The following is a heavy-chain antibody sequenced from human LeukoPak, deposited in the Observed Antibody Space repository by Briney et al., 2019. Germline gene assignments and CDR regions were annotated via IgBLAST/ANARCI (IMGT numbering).Heavy chain of an antibody. V-gene: IGHV4-34*01. CDR2: INHSRST. J-gene: IGHJ4*02. D-gene: IGHD3-22*01. CDR1: GGSFSGYY. CDR3: ARSTPPYYYDSSGYKTHLDY. Sequence: SETLSLTCAVYGGSFSGYYWSWIRQPPGKGLEWIGEINHSRSTNYNPSLKGRVTISVDTSKNQFSLKLSSVTAADTAVYYCARSTPPYYYDSSGYKTHLDYWGQGTLVTVSS.